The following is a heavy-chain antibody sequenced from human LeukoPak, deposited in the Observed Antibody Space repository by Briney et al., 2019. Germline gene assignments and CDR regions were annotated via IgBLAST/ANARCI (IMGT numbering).Heavy chain of an antibody. CDR3: ARSGDIVVVPAATSMNYYYYYMDV. J-gene: IGHJ6*03. V-gene: IGHV1-69*05. D-gene: IGHD2-2*01. Sequence: ASVKVSCKASGGTFISYAISWVRQAPGQGLEWMGGIIPIFGTANYAQKFQGRVTITTDESTSTAYVELSSLRSEDTAVYYCARSGDIVVVPAATSMNYYYYYMDVWGKGTTVTVSS. CDR2: IIPIFGTA. CDR1: GGTFISYA.